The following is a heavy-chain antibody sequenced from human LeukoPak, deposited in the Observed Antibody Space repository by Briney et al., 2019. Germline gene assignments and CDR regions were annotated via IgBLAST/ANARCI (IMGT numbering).Heavy chain of an antibody. Sequence: SETLSLTCTVSGGSVSSDGYYWTWIRQQSGKGLEWIGYIYYSGTSYNNPSLKSRVTMSVDTSKNQFSLKLSSVTAVDTAVYYCARKENVYYYFDYWGQGTLVTVSS. D-gene: IGHD3-10*01. J-gene: IGHJ4*02. CDR1: GGSVSSDGYY. CDR3: ARKENVYYYFDY. V-gene: IGHV4-61*08. CDR2: IYYSGTS.